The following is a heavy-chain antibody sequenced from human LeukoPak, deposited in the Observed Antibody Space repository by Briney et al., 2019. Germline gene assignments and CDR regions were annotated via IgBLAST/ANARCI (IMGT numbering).Heavy chain of an antibody. J-gene: IGHJ6*02. D-gene: IGHD5-12*01. CDR2: ISWNSGSI. CDR1: GFTFDDYA. CDR3: AKDRASGWLRFYYYYGMDV. Sequence: PGGSLRLSCAASGFTFDDYAMPWVRQAPGKGLEWVSGISWNSGSIGYADSVKGRFTISRDNAKNSLYLQMNSLRAENTALYYCAKDRASGWLRFYYYYGMDVWGQGTTVTVSS. V-gene: IGHV3-9*01.